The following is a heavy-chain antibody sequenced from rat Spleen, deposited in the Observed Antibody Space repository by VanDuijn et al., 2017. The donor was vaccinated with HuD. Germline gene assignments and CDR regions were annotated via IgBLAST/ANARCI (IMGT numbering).Heavy chain of an antibody. Sequence: QVQLKESGPGLVQPSQTLSLTCTVSGFSLTSYNVHWVRQPTGKGLEWMGGIWGDGNTDYNSVFKSRLSISRDTSKSQVFLKLNSLQTYVTAIYFCTGYDGSHYHNPTWFSYWGQGTLVTVSS. J-gene: IGHJ3*01. D-gene: IGHD1-12*03. V-gene: IGHV2-30*01. CDR3: TGYDGSHYHNPTWFSY. CDR2: IWGDGNT. CDR1: GFSLTSYN.